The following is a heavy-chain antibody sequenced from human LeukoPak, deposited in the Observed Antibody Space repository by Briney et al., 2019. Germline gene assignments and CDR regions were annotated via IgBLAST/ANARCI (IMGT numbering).Heavy chain of an antibody. V-gene: IGHV1-18*01. J-gene: IGHJ5*02. D-gene: IGHD3-10*01. CDR2: ISAYNGNT. CDR1: GYTFTSYG. CDR3: ARDKYYYGSGSYIVPLNH. Sequence: ASVKVSCKASGYTFTSYGISWVRQAPGQGLEWMGWISAYNGNTNYAQKLQGRVTMTTDTSTSTAYMELRSLRSDDTAVYYCARDKYYYGSGSYIVPLNHWGQGTLVTVSS.